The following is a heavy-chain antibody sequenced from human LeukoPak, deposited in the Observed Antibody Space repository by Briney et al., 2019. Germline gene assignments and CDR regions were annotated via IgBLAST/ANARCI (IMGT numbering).Heavy chain of an antibody. Sequence: GSLRLSCAASGFTFSSYAMSWVRQAPGKGLEWVSAMSGSSGTTYCADSVKGRFTFSRDNSKNTLYLQMNSLRAEDSAIYYCAKDHASYCGGDCYSDHWGQGTLVTVSS. V-gene: IGHV3-23*01. CDR2: MSGSSGTT. D-gene: IGHD2-21*02. CDR3: AKDHASYCGGDCYSDH. CDR1: GFTFSSYA. J-gene: IGHJ4*02.